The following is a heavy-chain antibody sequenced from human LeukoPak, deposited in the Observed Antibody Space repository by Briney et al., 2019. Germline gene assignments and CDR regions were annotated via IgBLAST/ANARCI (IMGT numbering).Heavy chain of an antibody. CDR3: ARRYCSGGICYSSFDY. CDR2: IYYSGST. D-gene: IGHD2-15*01. V-gene: IGHV4-59*08. Sequence: SETLSLTCTVSGGSISSYYWSWIRQPPGKGLEWIGCIYYSGSTSYNPSLKSRVTISVDTSKNQFSLKLSSVTAADTAVYYCARRYCSGGICYSSFDYWGQGTLVTVSS. CDR1: GGSISSYY. J-gene: IGHJ4*02.